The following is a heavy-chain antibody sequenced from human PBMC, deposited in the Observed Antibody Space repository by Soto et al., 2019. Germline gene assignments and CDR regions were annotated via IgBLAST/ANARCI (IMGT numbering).Heavy chain of an antibody. CDR3: ARDGEAPGLYLDY. J-gene: IGHJ4*02. Sequence: EVQLVESGGNLVQPGGSLRLSCAASGFIFISYWMNWVRQAPGKGLEWVASINQDGREKYYVDSVKGRFTISRDNAKNSLYLQVNSLRAEDTAVYYCARDGEAPGLYLDYWGQGTLVTVSS. CDR2: INQDGREK. D-gene: IGHD7-27*01. CDR1: GFIFISYW. V-gene: IGHV3-7*01.